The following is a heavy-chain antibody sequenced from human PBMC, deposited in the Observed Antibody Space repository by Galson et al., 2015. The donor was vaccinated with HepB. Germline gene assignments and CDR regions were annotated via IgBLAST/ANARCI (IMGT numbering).Heavy chain of an antibody. CDR2: ISYDGSNK. V-gene: IGHV3-30-3*01. D-gene: IGHD2-15*01. J-gene: IGHJ6*02. CDR1: GFTFSSYA. Sequence: SLRLSCAASGFTFSSYAMHWVRQAPGKGLEWVAVISYDGSNKYYADSVKGRFTISRGNSKNTLYLQMNSLRAEDTAVYYCARAPEGYCSGGSCSPSKYYYYYGMDVWCQGTTVTVSS. CDR3: ARAPEGYCSGGSCSPSKYYYYYGMDV.